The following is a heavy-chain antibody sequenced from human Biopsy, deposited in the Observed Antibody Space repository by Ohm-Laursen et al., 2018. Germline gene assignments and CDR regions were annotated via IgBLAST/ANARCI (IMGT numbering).Heavy chain of an antibody. CDR3: ARDPLNGHKHFDY. D-gene: IGHD2-8*01. CDR2: INCKTGAT. CDR1: SYTFTDYN. V-gene: IGHV1-2*02. J-gene: IGHJ4*02. Sequence: ASVKVSCKASSYTFTDYNIHWMRQAPGQGLEWLGYINCKTGATNYAQKVQGTVTMTGDTSISTAYLCLGSLRSADTAIYYCARDPLNGHKHFDYWGQGTLVTVSS.